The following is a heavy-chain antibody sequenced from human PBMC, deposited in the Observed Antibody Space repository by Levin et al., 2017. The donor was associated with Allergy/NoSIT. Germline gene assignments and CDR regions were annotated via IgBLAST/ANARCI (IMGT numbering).Heavy chain of an antibody. Sequence: PGGSLRLSCEASGFTFSSYSMNWVRQAPGKGLEWVSSISGSSTYIYYADSLKGRFTISRDNAKNSLYLQMNSLRVEDTAVYYCARWLAGGGSPTSGFDYWGQGTLVTVSS. CDR2: ISGSSTYI. CDR3: ARWLAGGGSPTSGFDY. V-gene: IGHV3-21*01. J-gene: IGHJ4*02. CDR1: GFTFSSYS. D-gene: IGHD1-26*01.